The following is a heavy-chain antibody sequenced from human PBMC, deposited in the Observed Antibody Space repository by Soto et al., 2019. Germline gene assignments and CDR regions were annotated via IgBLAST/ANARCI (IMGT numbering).Heavy chain of an antibody. CDR1: GYSFTIYW. CDR2: IYPGDSDT. D-gene: IGHD6-6*01. Sequence: GESLKISGKGSGYSFTIYWIGWVLQMPGKGLEWMGIIYPGDSDTRYSPSFQGQVTISADKSISTAYLQWSSLKASDTAMYYCARYLHSSSGQWFDPWGQGTLVTVSS. J-gene: IGHJ5*02. CDR3: ARYLHSSSGQWFDP. V-gene: IGHV5-51*01.